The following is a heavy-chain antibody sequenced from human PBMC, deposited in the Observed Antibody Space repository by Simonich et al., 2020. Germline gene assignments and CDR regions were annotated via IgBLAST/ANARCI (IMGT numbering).Heavy chain of an antibody. D-gene: IGHD1-26*01. CDR3: ARDLRGSYYYYYYMDV. CDR2: INPNSGGT. V-gene: IGHV1-2*02. J-gene: IGHJ6*03. Sequence: QVQLVQSGAEVKKPGASVKVSCKASGYTFTGYYMHWVRQAPGQGLEWMGWINPNSGGTNYAQKFQGRVTMNRDTSISTAYMELSRLRSDDTAVYYCARDLRGSYYYYYYMDVWGKGTTVTVSS. CDR1: GYTFTGYY.